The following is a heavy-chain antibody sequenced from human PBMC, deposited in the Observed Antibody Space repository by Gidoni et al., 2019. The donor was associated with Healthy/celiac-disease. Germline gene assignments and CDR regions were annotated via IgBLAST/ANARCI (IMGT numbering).Heavy chain of an antibody. J-gene: IGHJ3*02. CDR1: GYTLTALS. V-gene: IGHV1-24*01. Sequence: QVQLVQSGAEVKKPGASVKVSCKVSGYTLTALSMHWVRQAPGKGLEWMGGFGPEDGETIYAQKFQGRVTMTEDTSTDTAYMELSSLRSEDTAVYYCATDLVGATTLGRDAFDIWGQGTMVTVSS. CDR2: FGPEDGET. D-gene: IGHD1-26*01. CDR3: ATDLVGATTLGRDAFDI.